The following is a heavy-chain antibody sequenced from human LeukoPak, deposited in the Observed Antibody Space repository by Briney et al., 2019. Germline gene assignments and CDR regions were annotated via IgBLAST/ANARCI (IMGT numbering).Heavy chain of an antibody. V-gene: IGHV4-59*08. CDR2: IYYSGST. J-gene: IGHJ3*01. D-gene: IGHD2-2*01. CDR1: GGSIRSYY. Sequence: PSETLSLTCTVSGGSIRSYYWRWIRQPPGKGLEWIGYIYYSGSTNYNPSLRSRVTISVDTSKNQFSLKLSSVTAADTAIYYCARLPNCNSTSCLRGAFHLWGQGTMLTVSS. CDR3: ARLPNCNSTSCLRGAFHL.